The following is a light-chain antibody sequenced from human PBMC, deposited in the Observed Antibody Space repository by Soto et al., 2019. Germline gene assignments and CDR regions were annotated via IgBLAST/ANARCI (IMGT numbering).Light chain of an antibody. Sequence: EIVLTQSPGTLSLSPGERATLSCRASQSVSSSYLAWYQQKPGQAPRLFIYGASSRATGIPDRFSGSGSGTDFTLTISRLEAEDFAVYYCQQYCSSSLVTFGPGTKVDIK. CDR1: QSVSSSY. J-gene: IGKJ3*01. CDR3: QQYCSSSLVT. CDR2: GAS. V-gene: IGKV3-20*01.